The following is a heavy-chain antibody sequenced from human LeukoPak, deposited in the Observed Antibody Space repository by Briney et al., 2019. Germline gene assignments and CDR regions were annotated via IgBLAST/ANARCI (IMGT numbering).Heavy chain of an antibody. V-gene: IGHV4-4*02. J-gene: IGHJ4*02. CDR3: ATAAAGSTLDH. CDR1: GGSINNINW. Sequence: SETLSLTCAVSGGSINNINWWSWVRQPPGKGLEWIGEIFHNGNTNYNPSLKSRVTLSIDKSKNQFSLNLSSVTAADTAVYHCATAAAGSTLDHWGQGALVTVSS. CDR2: IFHNGNT. D-gene: IGHD6-13*01.